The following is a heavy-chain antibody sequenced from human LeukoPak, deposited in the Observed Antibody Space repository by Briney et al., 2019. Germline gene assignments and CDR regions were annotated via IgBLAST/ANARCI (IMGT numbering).Heavy chain of an antibody. D-gene: IGHD6-6*01. CDR2: ISAYNGNT. J-gene: IGHJ5*02. CDR1: GYTFTSYG. V-gene: IGHV1-18*01. Sequence: ASVKVSCKASGYTFTSYGISWVRQAPGQGLEWMGWISAYNGNTNYAQKLQGRVTMTTDTSTSTAYMELSRLTSDDTAVYYCARSRSSSVSNWFDPWGQGTLVIVSS. CDR3: ARSRSSSVSNWFDP.